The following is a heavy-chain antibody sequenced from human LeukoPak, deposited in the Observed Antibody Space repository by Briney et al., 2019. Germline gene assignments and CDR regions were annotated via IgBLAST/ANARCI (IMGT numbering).Heavy chain of an antibody. D-gene: IGHD6-6*01. V-gene: IGHV5-51*01. J-gene: IGHJ2*01. CDR1: GYSFTNYW. CDR3: ARNMGAGSSSWHFDL. Sequence: GESLKISCKGSGYSFTNYWIDWVRQMPGKGLEWMGTIYPGDSDTRYSPSFQGQATISADKSISTAYLQWSSLKASDTAIYYCARNMGAGSSSWHFDLWGRGTLVTVSS. CDR2: IYPGDSDT.